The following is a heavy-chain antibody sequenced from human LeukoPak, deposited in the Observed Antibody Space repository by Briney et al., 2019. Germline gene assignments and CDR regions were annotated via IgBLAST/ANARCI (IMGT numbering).Heavy chain of an antibody. Sequence: PSETLSLTCTVSGGSISSYYWSWIRQPPGKGLEWIGYISYSGSTNYNPSLKSRVTISVDTSKNQFSLKLNSVTAADTAVYYCARVLSAVGNENWFDPWGQGTLVTVSS. V-gene: IGHV4-59*01. CDR1: GGSISSYY. J-gene: IGHJ5*02. D-gene: IGHD6-13*01. CDR2: ISYSGST. CDR3: ARVLSAVGNENWFDP.